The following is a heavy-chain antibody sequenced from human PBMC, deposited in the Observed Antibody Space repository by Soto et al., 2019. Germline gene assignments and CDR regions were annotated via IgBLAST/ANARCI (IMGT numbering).Heavy chain of an antibody. Sequence: PSGTLSLTCSVSGGSMRDYYWSWIRQSPGKGPEWIGYIYYSGNTNYNPSLESRVTISVDMPKSLFSLKLNSVTAADTAVYYCARQLGLWQPLDYWGRGTLVTVSS. CDR3: ARQLGLWQPLDY. J-gene: IGHJ4*02. V-gene: IGHV4-59*01. CDR1: GGSMRDYY. CDR2: IYYSGNT. D-gene: IGHD1-1*01.